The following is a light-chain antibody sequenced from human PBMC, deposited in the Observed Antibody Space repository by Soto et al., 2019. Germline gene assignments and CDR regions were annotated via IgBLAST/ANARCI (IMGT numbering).Light chain of an antibody. CDR3: QQYDSSPRT. V-gene: IGKV3-20*01. Sequence: EIVLTQSPGTLSLSPWERATLSWRASQSVSSNYLAWVQQKPGQAPRLIIYAASSRATGIPDRVSGSGSGTDFTLTISRLEPEDFAVYWCQQYDSSPRTFGQGTKVDIK. CDR1: QSVSSNY. CDR2: AAS. J-gene: IGKJ1*01.